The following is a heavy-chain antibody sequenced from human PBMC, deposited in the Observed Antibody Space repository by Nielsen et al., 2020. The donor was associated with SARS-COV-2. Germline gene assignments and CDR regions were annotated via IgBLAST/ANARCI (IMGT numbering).Heavy chain of an antibody. V-gene: IGHV6-1*01. J-gene: IGHJ6*02. CDR2: TYYRSKWYN. D-gene: IGHD6-19*01. CDR1: GDSVSSSSAA. Sequence: SQTLSLTCAISGDSVSSSSAAWNWIRQSPSRGLEWLGRTYYRSKWYNDYAVSVKSRITINPDTSKNQFSLHLNSVTPEDTAVYYCARGQFCIAVAGTGCYYYGMDVWGQGTTVTVSS. CDR3: ARGQFCIAVAGTGCYYYGMDV.